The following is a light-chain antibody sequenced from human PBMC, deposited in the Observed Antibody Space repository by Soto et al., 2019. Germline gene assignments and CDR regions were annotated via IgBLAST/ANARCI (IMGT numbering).Light chain of an antibody. CDR3: CSYAGSFIFV. J-gene: IGLJ1*01. V-gene: IGLV2-11*01. CDR2: DVS. Sequence: QSVLTQPRSVSGSPGQSVTISCTGTSSDIGNYNYVSWYQQYPGKAPKLIIYDVSKRPSGIPDRLFGSKFGNTASLTISGLQAEDEADYYCCSYAGSFIFVFGTGTKVTVL. CDR1: SSDIGNYNY.